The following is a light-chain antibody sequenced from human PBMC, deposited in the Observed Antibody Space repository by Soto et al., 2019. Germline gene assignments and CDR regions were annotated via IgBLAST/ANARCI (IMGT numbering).Light chain of an antibody. V-gene: IGKV3-20*01. Sequence: EIVLTQSPGTLSLSPGERATLSCRASQSVSSSYLVWYLQKPGQAPRVLIYGASSRATGIPDRFSGSGSGTDFTLPISRLEPEDFAVYYCQQYGSSPYTFGQGTKVEIK. CDR3: QQYGSSPYT. CDR2: GAS. J-gene: IGKJ2*01. CDR1: QSVSSSY.